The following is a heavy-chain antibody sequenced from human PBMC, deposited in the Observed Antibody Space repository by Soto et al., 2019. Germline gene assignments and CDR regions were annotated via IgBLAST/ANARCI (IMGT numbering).Heavy chain of an antibody. V-gene: IGHV4-34*01. D-gene: IGHD3-9*01. Sequence: ETLSLTCAVYGGSFSGYYWSWIRQPPGKGLEWIGEINHSGSTNYNPSLKSRVTISVDTSKNQFSLKLSSVTAADTAVYYCARAVGRHFDWLLLSRPFDYWGQGTLVTVSS. CDR1: GGSFSGYY. CDR3: ARAVGRHFDWLLLSRPFDY. J-gene: IGHJ4*02. CDR2: INHSGST.